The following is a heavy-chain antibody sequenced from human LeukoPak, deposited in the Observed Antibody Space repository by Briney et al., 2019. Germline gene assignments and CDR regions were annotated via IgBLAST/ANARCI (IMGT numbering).Heavy chain of an antibody. CDR1: GFTVSGNY. J-gene: IGHJ5*02. D-gene: IGHD3-22*01. V-gene: IGHV3-53*01. Sequence: PGGSLRLSCAASGFTVSGNYMSWVSQAPGKGLEWVSVIYSGGTTYSADSVKGRFTISRDHSKNTLYLQMNSLRVEDTAVYYCARHDSWAGWFDPWGQGTLVTVSS. CDR2: IYSGGTT. CDR3: ARHDSWAGWFDP.